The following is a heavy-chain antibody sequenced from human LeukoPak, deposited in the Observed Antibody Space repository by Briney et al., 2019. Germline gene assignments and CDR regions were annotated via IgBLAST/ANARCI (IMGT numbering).Heavy chain of an antibody. J-gene: IGHJ4*02. Sequence: PGGSLRLSCAASGFTFDDYAMHWVRQAPGKGLEWVSGISWNSGSIGYADSVKGRFTISRDNAKNSLYLQMNSLRAEDTALYYCAKAPQYCGDDCYYFDYWGQGTLVTVSS. CDR2: ISWNSGSI. D-gene: IGHD2-21*02. CDR3: AKAPQYCGDDCYYFDY. CDR1: GFTFDDYA. V-gene: IGHV3-9*01.